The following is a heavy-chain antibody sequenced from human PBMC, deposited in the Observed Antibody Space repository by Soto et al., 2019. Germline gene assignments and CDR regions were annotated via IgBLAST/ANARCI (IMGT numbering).Heavy chain of an antibody. J-gene: IGHJ6*02. CDR3: ASHRGYSSSLTKGGMDV. Sequence: TRRLTCTVSAXSITRGSYYWTWIRPPPGKRLEWIWYIHYSGSTNYQPSLKRRATMSVDTSKAQFYLKLSSVTAADTAVYYCASHRGYSSSLTKGGMDVWGQATTVTVSS. CDR1: AXSITRGSYY. CDR2: IHYSGST. D-gene: IGHD6-13*01. V-gene: IGHV4-61*01.